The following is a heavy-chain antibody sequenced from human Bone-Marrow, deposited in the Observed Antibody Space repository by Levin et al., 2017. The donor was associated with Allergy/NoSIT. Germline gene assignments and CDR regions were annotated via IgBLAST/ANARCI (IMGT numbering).Heavy chain of an antibody. Sequence: PSETLSLTFPFSFFSLLLSSFLFLLPPPLKGLEWIGYIYYSGSTNYNPSLKSRVTISVDTSKNQFSLKLSSVTAADTAVYYCARGGCSGGSCYVDYWGQGTLVTVSS. D-gene: IGHD2-15*01. CDR1: FFSLLLSS. CDR3: ARGGCSGGSCYVDY. CDR2: IYYSGST. V-gene: IGHV4-59*01. J-gene: IGHJ4*02.